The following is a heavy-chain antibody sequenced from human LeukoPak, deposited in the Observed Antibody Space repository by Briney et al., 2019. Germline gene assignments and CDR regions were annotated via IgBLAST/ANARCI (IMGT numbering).Heavy chain of an antibody. CDR1: GGSFSGYY. J-gene: IGHJ5*02. D-gene: IGHD2-15*01. Sequence: PSETLSLTCAVYGGSFSGYYWSWIRQPPGKGLEWIGEINHSGSTNYNPSLKSRVTISVDTSKNQFSRKLSSVTAADTAVYYCARDGPDKYCSGGSCRLNWFDPWGQGTLVTVSS. V-gene: IGHV4-34*01. CDR3: ARDGPDKYCSGGSCRLNWFDP. CDR2: INHSGST.